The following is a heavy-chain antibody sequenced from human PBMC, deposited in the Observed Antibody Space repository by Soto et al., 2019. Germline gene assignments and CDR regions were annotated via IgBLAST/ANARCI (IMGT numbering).Heavy chain of an antibody. D-gene: IGHD3-22*01. V-gene: IGHV3-7*04. CDR2: IKQDGSEK. Sequence: PGGSLRLSCAASGFTFSSYAMHWVRQAPGKGLEWVANIKQDGSEKYYVDSVKGRFTISRDNAKNSLYLQMNSLRAEDTAVYYCARDYYDSSGYYPRFDYWGQGTLVTVSS. CDR1: GFTFSSYA. CDR3: ARDYYDSSGYYPRFDY. J-gene: IGHJ4*02.